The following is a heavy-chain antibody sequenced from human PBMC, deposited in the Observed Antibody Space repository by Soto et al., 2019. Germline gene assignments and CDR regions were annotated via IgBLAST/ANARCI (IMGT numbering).Heavy chain of an antibody. CDR1: GFTFSSYA. CDR3: AKGSTYYYYYGMDV. D-gene: IGHD2-2*01. Sequence: EVQLLESGGGLVQPGGSLRLSCAASGFTFSSYAMSWVRQAPGKGLEWVSAISGSGGSTYYADSVKGRFTISRDNSKNTLYLQMNSLRAEDTAIYYCAKGSTYYYYYGMDVWGQGTTVTVSS. J-gene: IGHJ6*02. CDR2: ISGSGGST. V-gene: IGHV3-23*01.